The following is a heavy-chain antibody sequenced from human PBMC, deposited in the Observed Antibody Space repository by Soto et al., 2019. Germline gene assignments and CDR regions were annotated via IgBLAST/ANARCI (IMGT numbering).Heavy chain of an antibody. Sequence: EVQLVESGGGLVQPGRSLRLSCAASGFTFDDYAMHWVRRVPGKGLEWVSSNSWNSKIIGYADSVKGRFTIYRDNAKHSLYLQMNSLRPEDTALYYCAKGGPDGFCSGGRCYFDYWGQGTLVTVSS. CDR1: GFTFDDYA. CDR2: NSWNSKII. J-gene: IGHJ4*02. D-gene: IGHD2-15*01. V-gene: IGHV3-9*01. CDR3: AKGGPDGFCSGGRCYFDY.